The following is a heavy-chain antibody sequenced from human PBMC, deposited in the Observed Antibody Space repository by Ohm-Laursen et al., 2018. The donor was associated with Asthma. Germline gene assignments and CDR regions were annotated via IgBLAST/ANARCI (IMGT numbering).Heavy chain of an antibody. Sequence: SVKVSCKASGYTFTSYDINWVRQATGQGLEWMGWMNPNSGNTGYAQKFQGRVTMTRNTSISTAYMELSSLRSEDTAVYYCARAPDFWSGYYNYWGQGTLVTVSS. CDR3: ARAPDFWSGYYNY. J-gene: IGHJ4*02. CDR1: GYTFTSYD. D-gene: IGHD3-3*01. CDR2: MNPNSGNT. V-gene: IGHV1-8*01.